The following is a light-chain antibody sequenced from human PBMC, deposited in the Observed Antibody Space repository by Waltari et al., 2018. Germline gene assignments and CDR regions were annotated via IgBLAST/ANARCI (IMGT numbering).Light chain of an antibody. CDR1: QSISSY. CDR3: QQSYSTLPIT. Sequence: DIQMTQSPSSLSASVGDRVTITCRASQSISSYLNWYQQKPGQAPKLLIYAASSLQSGVPSRFSGSESETDFTLTISSLQPEDFATYYCQQSYSTLPITFGQGTRLEIK. CDR2: AAS. J-gene: IGKJ5*01. V-gene: IGKV1-39*01.